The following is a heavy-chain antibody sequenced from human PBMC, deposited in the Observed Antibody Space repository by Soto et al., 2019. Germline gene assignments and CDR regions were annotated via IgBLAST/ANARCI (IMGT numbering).Heavy chain of an antibody. J-gene: IGHJ4*02. CDR2: ISAYNGNT. V-gene: IGHV1-18*01. CDR1: GYTCTSSG. D-gene: IGHD1-26*01. Sequence: QVQLVQSGAEVKKPGASMKLSCKASGYTCTSSGIIWVRQAPGQGLEWMGWISAYNGNTHYAQKLQGRVTMTTDTPTSTAYMELRSLRADDTAVYYCARDRESYALGYWCQGTLVTVSS. CDR3: ARDRESYALGY.